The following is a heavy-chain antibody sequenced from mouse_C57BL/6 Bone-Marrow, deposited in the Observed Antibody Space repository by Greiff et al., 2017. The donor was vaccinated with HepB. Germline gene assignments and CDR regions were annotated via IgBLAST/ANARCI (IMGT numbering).Heavy chain of an antibody. V-gene: IGHV1-81*01. CDR1: GYTFTSYG. CDR3: AREGKTYGYDGPWFAY. CDR2: IYPRSGNT. Sequence: VQLQQSGAELARPGASVKLSCKASGYTFTSYGISWVKQRTGQGLEWIGEIYPRSGNTYYNEKFKGKATLTADKSSSTAYMELRSLTSEDSAVYFCAREGKTYGYDGPWFAYWGQGTLVTVSA. D-gene: IGHD2-2*01. J-gene: IGHJ3*01.